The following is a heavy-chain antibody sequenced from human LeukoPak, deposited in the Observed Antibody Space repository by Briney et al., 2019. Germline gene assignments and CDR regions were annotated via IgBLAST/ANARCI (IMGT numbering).Heavy chain of an antibody. J-gene: IGHJ6*03. CDR3: ARSYYYYYMDV. Sequence: SETLSLTCTVSGGSISNSYYWGWIRQPPGKGLEWIGNIYYSGSIYYNPSLKSRVTISVDTSKNQFSLKLSSVTAADTAVYYCARSYYYYYMDVWGKGTTVTVSS. V-gene: IGHV4-39*07. CDR1: GGSISNSYY. CDR2: IYYSGSI.